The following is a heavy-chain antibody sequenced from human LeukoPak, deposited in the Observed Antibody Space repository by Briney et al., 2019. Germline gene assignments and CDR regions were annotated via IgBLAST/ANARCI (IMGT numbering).Heavy chain of an antibody. CDR3: ARGAEMATNLSQSYYYGMDV. Sequence: PSETLSLTCTVSGGSISSYYWSWIRQPPGKGLEWIGYIYYSGSTNYNPSLKSRVTISVDTSKNQFSLKLSSVTAADTAVYYCARGAEMATNLSQSYYYGMDVWGQGTTVTVSS. CDR2: IYYSGST. J-gene: IGHJ6*02. V-gene: IGHV4-59*13. D-gene: IGHD5-24*01. CDR1: GGSISSYY.